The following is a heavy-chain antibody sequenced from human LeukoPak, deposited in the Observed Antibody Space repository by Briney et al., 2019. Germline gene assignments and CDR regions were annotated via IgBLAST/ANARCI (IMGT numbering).Heavy chain of an antibody. D-gene: IGHD4-23*01. CDR2: INAKNGKT. CDR3: ARRTDYGGDSYYGMDV. J-gene: IGHJ6*02. CDR1: GYTFSYYH. V-gene: IGHV1-18*01. Sequence: ASVKVSCKASGYTFSYYHISWVRQAPGQGLEWMGWINAKNGKTNYAQKVQGRVIVTTDTSTSTGYMELRSLTSDDTALYYCARRTDYGGDSYYGMDVWGQGTTVTVSS.